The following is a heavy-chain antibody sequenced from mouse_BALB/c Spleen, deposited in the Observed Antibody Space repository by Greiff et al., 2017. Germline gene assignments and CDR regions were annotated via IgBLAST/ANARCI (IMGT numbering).Heavy chain of an antibody. CDR1: GFNIKDTY. CDR3: ASYDYDRDYYAMDY. CDR2: IDPANGNT. D-gene: IGHD2-4*01. V-gene: IGHV14-3*02. Sequence: VQLQQSGAELVKPGASVKLSCPASGFNIKDTYMHWVKQRPEQGLEWIGRIDPANGNTKYDPKFQGKATITADTSSNTAYLQLSSLTSEDTAVYYCASYDYDRDYYAMDYWGQGTSVTVSS. J-gene: IGHJ4*01.